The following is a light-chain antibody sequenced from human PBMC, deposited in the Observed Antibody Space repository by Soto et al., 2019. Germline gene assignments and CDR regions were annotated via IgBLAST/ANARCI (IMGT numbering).Light chain of an antibody. Sequence: QAVVTQPPSASGTPGQRVTISCSGSSSNIGSNSVNWYQQLPGTAPKLLIYSYIQRPSGVPDRFSGSKSGTSASLAISGLQSQDEADYYCAAWDDSLSGLVFGGGTKLTVL. CDR3: AAWDDSLSGLV. CDR1: SSNIGSNS. CDR2: SYI. V-gene: IGLV1-44*01. J-gene: IGLJ3*02.